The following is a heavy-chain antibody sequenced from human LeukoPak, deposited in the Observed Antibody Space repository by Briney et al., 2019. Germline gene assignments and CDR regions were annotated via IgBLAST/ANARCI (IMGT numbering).Heavy chain of an antibody. CDR3: AKNRYDSSGYYFDY. J-gene: IGHJ4*02. Sequence: GGTLRLSCAASGFTFSSYGMSWVRQAPGKGLEWVSAISGSGDNTFYADSVKGRFSISRDNSKSTVYLQMNSLRAEDTAVYYCAKNRYDSSGYYFDYWGQGTLVTVSS. D-gene: IGHD3-22*01. CDR1: GFTFSSYG. CDR2: ISGSGDNT. V-gene: IGHV3-23*01.